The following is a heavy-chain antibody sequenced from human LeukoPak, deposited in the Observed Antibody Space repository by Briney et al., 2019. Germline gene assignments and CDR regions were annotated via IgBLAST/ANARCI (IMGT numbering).Heavy chain of an antibody. CDR1: GGSISSSSYY. CDR3: AGQCSGGTCGFDY. CDR2: MYYSGST. Sequence: SETLSLTCTVSGGSISSSSYYWGWIRQPPGKGLEWIGSMYYSGSTYYHPSLKSRITISVDTSKNQFSLKLSSVTAADTAVYYCAGQCSGGTCGFDYWGQGTLVTVSS. V-gene: IGHV4-39*01. D-gene: IGHD2-15*01. J-gene: IGHJ4*02.